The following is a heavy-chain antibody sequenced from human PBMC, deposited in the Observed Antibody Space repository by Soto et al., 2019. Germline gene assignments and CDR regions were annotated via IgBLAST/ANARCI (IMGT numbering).Heavy chain of an antibody. CDR3: AKTRMDNLNYGIADWFDP. D-gene: IGHD1-7*01. CDR2: ISGSGGST. J-gene: IGHJ5*02. Sequence: GGSLRLSCAASGFTFSSYAMSWVRQAPGKGLEWVSAISGSGGSTYYADSVKGRFTISRDNSKNTLYLQMNSLRAEDTAVYYCAKTRMDNLNYGIADWFDPWGQGTLLTVSS. CDR1: GFTFSSYA. V-gene: IGHV3-23*01.